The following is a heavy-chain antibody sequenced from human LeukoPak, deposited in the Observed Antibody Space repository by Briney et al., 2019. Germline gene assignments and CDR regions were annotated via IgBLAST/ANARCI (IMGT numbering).Heavy chain of an antibody. V-gene: IGHV3-21*01. D-gene: IGHD6-13*01. CDR3: AREAAADAFDI. J-gene: IGHJ3*02. CDR1: GFTVSSYS. Sequence: GGSLRLSCAASGFTVSSYSMNWVRQAPGKGLEWVSSISSSSSYIYYADSVKGRFTISRDNAKNSLYLQMNSLRAEDTAVYYCAREAAADAFDIWGQGTMVTVSS. CDR2: ISSSSSYI.